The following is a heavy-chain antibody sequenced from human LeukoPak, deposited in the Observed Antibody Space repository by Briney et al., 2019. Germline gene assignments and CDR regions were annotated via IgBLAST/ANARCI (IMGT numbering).Heavy chain of an antibody. J-gene: IGHJ6*04. CDR3: AELGITMIGGV. CDR2: ISSSGSTI. V-gene: IGHV3-48*03. CDR1: GFTFSSYY. D-gene: IGHD3-10*02. Sequence: GGSLRLSCAASGFTFSSYYMNWVRQAPGKGLEGVSYISSSGSTIYYADSVKGRFTISRDNAKNSLYLQMNSLRAEDTAVYYCAELGITMIGGVWGKGTTVTISS.